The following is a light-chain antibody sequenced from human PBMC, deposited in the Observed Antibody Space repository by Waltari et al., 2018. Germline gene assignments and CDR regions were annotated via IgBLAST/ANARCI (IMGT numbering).Light chain of an antibody. CDR1: QGISSR. V-gene: IGKV1-12*01. J-gene: IGKJ1*01. Sequence: DIQMTQSPSSVSASVGDRVTLTCRASQGISSRLACYQQKPGKAPKLLIYDASSLHSGVPSRFSGSGSGTDFTLTIRSLQPEDFATYYCQQVNSFPRTFGQGTKVEVK. CDR3: QQVNSFPRT. CDR2: DAS.